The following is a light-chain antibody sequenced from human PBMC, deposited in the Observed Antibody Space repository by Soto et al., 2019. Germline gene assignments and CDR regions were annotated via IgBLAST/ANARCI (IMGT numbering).Light chain of an antibody. Sequence: QSALTQPASVSGSPGQSITISCASSDVGNFEHISWYQQHPGKGPKLIIYEDTKRPSGISGRFSGSKSGNTASLTISGLQGEDEADYYCSSYTWSPTLYAFAPGTKLTVL. J-gene: IGLJ1*01. CDR2: EDT. CDR3: SSYTWSPTLYA. CDR1: SSDVGNFEH. V-gene: IGLV2-23*01.